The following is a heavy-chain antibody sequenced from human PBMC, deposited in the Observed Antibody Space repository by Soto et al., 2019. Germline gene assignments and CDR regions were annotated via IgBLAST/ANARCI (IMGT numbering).Heavy chain of an antibody. CDR1: GFNFSSYV. D-gene: IGHD6-19*01. CDR3: ARDGQWLPRDGLRSSYYFDY. J-gene: IGHJ4*02. Sequence: QVQLVESGGGVVQPGRYLRLSCAAYGFNFSSYVLHWVRQAPGKGLEWVAVIWYDGGNKYYADSVKGRFTISRDNSKNTLYLQMNSLRAEDTAVYYCARDGQWLPRDGLRSSYYFDYLGQGTLVTVSS. CDR2: IWYDGGNK. V-gene: IGHV3-33*01.